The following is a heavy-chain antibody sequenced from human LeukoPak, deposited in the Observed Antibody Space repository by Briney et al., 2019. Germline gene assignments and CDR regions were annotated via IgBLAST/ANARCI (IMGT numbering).Heavy chain of an antibody. CDR1: GYTFTGYY. CDR2: ITPNSGGT. CDR3: ARIISRSIATIAVYAFNI. D-gene: IGHD6-19*01. J-gene: IGHJ3*02. Sequence: ASMKFSCKASGYTFTGYYMHWVRQATGQGLEWMGRITPNSGGTNYAQKFQGRVTMTRDTSISTAYMELSRLSSDDTAVFYCARIISRSIATIAVYAFNIWSQGTIVTVSS. V-gene: IGHV1-2*06.